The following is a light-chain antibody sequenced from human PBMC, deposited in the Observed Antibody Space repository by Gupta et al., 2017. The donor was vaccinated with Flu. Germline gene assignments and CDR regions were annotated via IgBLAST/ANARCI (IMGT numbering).Light chain of an antibody. V-gene: IGKV1-5*03. CDR1: QSISSW. J-gene: IGKJ2*03. CDR2: KAS. CDR3: QQDNSYPYS. Sequence: DIQMTQSPSTLSASVGDRVTITCRASQSISSWLGWYQQKPGKAPKLLIYKASSLESGVPSRFSGSGSGTEFTLTISSLQPDDFATYYCQQDNSYPYSFGQGTKLEIK.